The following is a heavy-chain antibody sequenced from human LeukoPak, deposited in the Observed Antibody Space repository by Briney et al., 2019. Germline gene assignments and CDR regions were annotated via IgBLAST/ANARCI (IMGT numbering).Heavy chain of an antibody. CDR1: GGTFSSYA. CDR3: ARGGGGWELLESAFDI. D-gene: IGHD1-26*01. Sequence: ASVKVSCKASGGTFSSYAISWVRQAPGQGLEWMGGIIPIFGTANYAQKFQGRVTMTRDTSTSTVYMELSSLRSEDTAVYYCARGGGGWELLESAFDIWGQGTMVTVSS. CDR2: IIPIFGTA. J-gene: IGHJ3*02. V-gene: IGHV1-69*05.